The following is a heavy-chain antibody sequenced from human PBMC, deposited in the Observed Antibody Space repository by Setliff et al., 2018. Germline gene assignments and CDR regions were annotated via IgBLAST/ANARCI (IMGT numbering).Heavy chain of an antibody. CDR3: ARARSLDFDY. CDR1: GGSFSGYY. CDR2: INHRGTT. Sequence: ETLSLTCAVYGGSFSGYYWNWIRQAPGKGLEWSGEINHRGTTSYTPSLKGRVTISVDKSKNQFSLNLTSVTAADTAVYYCARARSLDFDYWGQGMLVTVSS. J-gene: IGHJ4*02. V-gene: IGHV4-34*01.